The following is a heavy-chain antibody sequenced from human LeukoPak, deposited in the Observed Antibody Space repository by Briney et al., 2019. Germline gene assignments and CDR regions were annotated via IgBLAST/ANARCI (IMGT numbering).Heavy chain of an antibody. V-gene: IGHV3-23*01. CDR1: GFTFSSYA. D-gene: IGHD4-11*01. CDR2: ISGSGGST. Sequence: GGSLRLSCAASGFTFSSYAMSWVRQAPGKGLEWVSAISGSGGSTYYADSVKGRFTISRDNSKNTLYLQMNSLRAEDTAVCYCAKDPHSQPNYFDYWGQGTLVTVSS. J-gene: IGHJ4*02. CDR3: AKDPHSQPNYFDY.